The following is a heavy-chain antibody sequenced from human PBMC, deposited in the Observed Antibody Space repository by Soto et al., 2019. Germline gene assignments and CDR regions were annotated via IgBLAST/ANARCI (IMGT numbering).Heavy chain of an antibody. Sequence: EVQLLESGGGLVQPGGYLRLSCAASGFTFSRYAMSWVRQAPGKGLEWVSSISGSGGTTYYADSVKGRFTIPRDNSKNTLYPQMNRERAEDTAVDYCAKGFYYDVRGYFGPWGQGTLVTVSS. D-gene: IGHD3-22*01. J-gene: IGHJ5*02. CDR3: AKGFYYDVRGYFGP. CDR1: GFTFSRYA. V-gene: IGHV3-23*01. CDR2: ISGSGGTT.